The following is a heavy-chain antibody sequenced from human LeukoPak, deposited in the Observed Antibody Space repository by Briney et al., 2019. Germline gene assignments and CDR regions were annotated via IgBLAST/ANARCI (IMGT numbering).Heavy chain of an antibody. CDR1: GGSISSGGYY. Sequence: SETLSLTCTVSGGSISSGGYYWSWIRQHPGKGLEWIGYIYYSGSTYYNPSLKSRVTISVDTSKNQFSLKLSSVTAADTAVYYCARDDYGDGPDAFDIWGQGTMVTVSS. CDR2: IYYSGST. D-gene: IGHD4-17*01. J-gene: IGHJ3*02. V-gene: IGHV4-31*03. CDR3: ARDDYGDGPDAFDI.